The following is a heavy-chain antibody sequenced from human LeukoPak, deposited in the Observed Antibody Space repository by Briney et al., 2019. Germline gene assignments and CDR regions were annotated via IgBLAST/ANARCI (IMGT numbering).Heavy chain of an antibody. D-gene: IGHD3-16*01. V-gene: IGHV1-8*01. CDR3: AMGDPHYGMDV. J-gene: IGHJ6*02. CDR2: MNPNSGNT. Sequence: ASVKVCCKASGYTFTSYDINWMRQATGQGVEWMGWMNPNSGNTGYAQKFQGRVTMTRNTSISTAYMELSSLRSEDTAVYYCAMGDPHYGMDVWGPGTTVTVSS. CDR1: GYTFTSYD.